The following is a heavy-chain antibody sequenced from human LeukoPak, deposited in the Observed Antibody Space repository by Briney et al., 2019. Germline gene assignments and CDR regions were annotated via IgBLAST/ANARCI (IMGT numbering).Heavy chain of an antibody. CDR2: ISSSGTTI. CDR1: GFTFSSYE. CDR3: ARKYCSTTSCLFNN. J-gene: IGHJ4*02. D-gene: IGHD2-2*01. Sequence: GGSLRLSCAASGFTFSSYEMNWVRQAPGKGLQWVSDISSSGTTIYYADSVKGRFTISRDNAKNSLYLQMNSLRAEDTAVYYCARKYCSTTSCLFNNWGQGTLVTVSS. V-gene: IGHV3-48*03.